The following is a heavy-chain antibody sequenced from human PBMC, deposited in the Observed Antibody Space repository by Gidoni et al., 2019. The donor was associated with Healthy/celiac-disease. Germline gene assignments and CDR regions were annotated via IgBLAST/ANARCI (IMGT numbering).Heavy chain of an antibody. CDR2: ISLNSGSI. J-gene: IGHJ4*02. CDR3: AKDTANYDSSGYPD. CDR1: GFTFDDYA. D-gene: IGHD3-22*01. V-gene: IGHV3-9*01. Sequence: EVQLVESGGGLVQPGRSLRLSCPASGFTFDDYAMHWVRQAPGKGLEWVSGISLNSGSIGYADSVKGRFTISRDNAKNSLYLQMNSLRAEDTALYYCAKDTANYDSSGYPDWSQGTLVTVSS.